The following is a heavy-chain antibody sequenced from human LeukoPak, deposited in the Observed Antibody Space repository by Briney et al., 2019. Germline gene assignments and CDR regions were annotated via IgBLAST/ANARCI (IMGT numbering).Heavy chain of an antibody. V-gene: IGHV1-46*01. Sequence: ASVKVSCKASGYTFTSYYMHWVRQAPGQGLEWMGIINPSGGSTSYAQKFQGRVTMTRDTSTSTVFMELSSLRSEDTAVYYCARAYSSSWVRSYYGMDVWGQGTTVTVSS. CDR3: ARAYSSSWVRSYYGMDV. CDR1: GYTFTSYY. D-gene: IGHD6-13*01. J-gene: IGHJ6*02. CDR2: INPSGGST.